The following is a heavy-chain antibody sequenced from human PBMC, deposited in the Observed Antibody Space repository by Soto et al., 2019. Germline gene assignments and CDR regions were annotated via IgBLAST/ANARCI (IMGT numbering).Heavy chain of an antibody. V-gene: IGHV3-23*01. Sequence: GGSLRLSCAASGFTFSSYAMSRVRQAPGKGLEWVSAISGSGGSTYYADSVKGRFTISRDNSKNTLYLQMNSLRAEDTAVYYCAKAPYCSSTSCHPRAYYYGVDVWGQGTTVTVSS. CDR2: ISGSGGST. CDR3: AKAPYCSSTSCHPRAYYYGVDV. J-gene: IGHJ6*02. CDR1: GFTFSSYA. D-gene: IGHD2-2*01.